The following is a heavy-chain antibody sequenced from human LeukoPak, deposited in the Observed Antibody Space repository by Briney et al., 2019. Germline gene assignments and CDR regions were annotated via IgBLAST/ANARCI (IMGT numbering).Heavy chain of an antibody. Sequence: PGGSLRLSCAASGFTFSSYAMSWVRQAPGKGLEWVSAISGSGGSTYYADSVKGRFTISRDNSKKTLYLQMNSLRAEDTALYYCAKMSGTYHGEYYFDYWGQGTLVTVSS. V-gene: IGHV3-23*01. CDR2: ISGSGGST. J-gene: IGHJ4*02. D-gene: IGHD1-26*01. CDR1: GFTFSSYA. CDR3: AKMSGTYHGEYYFDY.